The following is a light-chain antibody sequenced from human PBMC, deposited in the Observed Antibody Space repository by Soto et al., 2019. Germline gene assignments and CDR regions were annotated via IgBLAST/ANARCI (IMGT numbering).Light chain of an antibody. CDR1: QSVGRS. CDR2: DAS. CDR3: QQRSNWPPIT. Sequence: EIVFRQSPSTLSLSPGDRATLSCWASQSVGRSLAWYQQKPGQAPRLLINDASNRATGIPARFGGSGSGTDFTLTISSLEPEDAAVYYCQQRSNWPPITFGQGTRLEIK. J-gene: IGKJ5*01. V-gene: IGKV3-11*01.